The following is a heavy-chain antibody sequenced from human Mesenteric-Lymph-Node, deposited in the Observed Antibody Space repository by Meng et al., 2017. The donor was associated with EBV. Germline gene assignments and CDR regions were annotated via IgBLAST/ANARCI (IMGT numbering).Heavy chain of an antibody. D-gene: IGHD1-14*01. J-gene: IGHJ5*02. CDR2: IDRTGSTYI. V-gene: IGHV3-21*06. CDR3: ARGDLSITRKFDP. CDR1: GFTFSSYS. Sequence: EVQLVESGGGLVKPGGSLRSACAASGFTFSSYSMHWVRQAPGKGLEWVSAIDRTGSTYICYADSVKGRFTISRDNSKNSLYLQMNSLRAEDTAVYYCARGDLSITRKFDPWGQGTLVTVSS.